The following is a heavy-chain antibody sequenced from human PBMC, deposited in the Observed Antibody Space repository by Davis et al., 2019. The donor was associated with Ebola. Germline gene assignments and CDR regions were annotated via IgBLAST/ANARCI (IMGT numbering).Heavy chain of an antibody. CDR2: INWDSGTI. D-gene: IGHD3-22*01. V-gene: IGHV3-9*03. CDR3: AKGHYYDSTFNYFDS. J-gene: IGHJ4*02. CDR1: GFNFDDSA. Sequence: SLKISCAASGFNFDDSAMHWVRQAPGKGLEWVSGINWDSGTIGYADTVKGRFTISRDNAKNPLYLQMNSLRAEDMALYYCAKGHYYDSTFNYFDSWGQGTLVTVSS.